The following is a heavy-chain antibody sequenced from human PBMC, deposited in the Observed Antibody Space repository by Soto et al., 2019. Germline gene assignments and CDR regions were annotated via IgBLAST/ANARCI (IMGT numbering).Heavy chain of an antibody. CDR3: ALGPYCSSTSCYKGLYYYYYGMDV. CDR1: GGTFSSYA. CDR2: IIPIFGTA. V-gene: IGHV1-69*13. D-gene: IGHD2-2*02. J-gene: IGHJ6*02. Sequence: AVKVSCKASGGTFSSYAISWVRQAPGQGXEWMGGIIPIFGTANYAQKFQGRVTITADESTSTAYMELSSLRSEDTAVYYCALGPYCSSTSCYKGLYYYYYGMDVWGQGTTVTVFS.